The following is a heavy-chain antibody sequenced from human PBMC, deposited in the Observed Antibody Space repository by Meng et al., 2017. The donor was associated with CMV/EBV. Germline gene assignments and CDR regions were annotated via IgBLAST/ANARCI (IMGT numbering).Heavy chain of an antibody. CDR3: ARDLVVVPAAIEGYLEYYYYYGMDV. CDR2: IIPILGIA. CDR1: GYTFTGYY. Sequence: SVKVSCKASGYTFTGYYMHWVRQAPGQGLEWMGRIIPILGIANYAQKFQGRVTITADKSTSTAYMELSSLRSEDTAVYYCARDLVVVPAAIEGYLEYYYYYGMDVWGQGTTVTVSS. D-gene: IGHD2-2*02. V-gene: IGHV1-69*04. J-gene: IGHJ6*02.